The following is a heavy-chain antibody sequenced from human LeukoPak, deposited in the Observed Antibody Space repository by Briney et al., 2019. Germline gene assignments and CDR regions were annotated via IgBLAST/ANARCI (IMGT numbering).Heavy chain of an antibody. Sequence: SQTLSLTCAVSGGSISSGGYSWSWIRQPPGKGLEWIGYIYHSGSTYYNPSLKSRVTISVDRSKNQFSLKLSSVTAADTAVYYCASGRLWFGELFPAYWGQGTLVTVSS. CDR3: ASGRLWFGELFPAY. V-gene: IGHV4-30-2*01. J-gene: IGHJ4*02. CDR2: IYHSGST. CDR1: GGSISSGGYS. D-gene: IGHD3-10*01.